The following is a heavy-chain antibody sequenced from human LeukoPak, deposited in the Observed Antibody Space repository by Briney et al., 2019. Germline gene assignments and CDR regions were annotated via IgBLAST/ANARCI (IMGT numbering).Heavy chain of an antibody. J-gene: IGHJ4*02. CDR1: GFTFSNYA. CDR2: ILYDESDK. CDR3: ARKVGVTSSFDY. D-gene: IGHD1-26*01. Sequence: GGSLRLSCAASGFTFSNYAMHWVRQAPGKGLEWVAVILYDESDKYYADSVKGRFTISRDNSKNTLYLQINSLRAEDTAVYYCARKVGVTSSFDYWGQGTLVTVSS. V-gene: IGHV3-30*04.